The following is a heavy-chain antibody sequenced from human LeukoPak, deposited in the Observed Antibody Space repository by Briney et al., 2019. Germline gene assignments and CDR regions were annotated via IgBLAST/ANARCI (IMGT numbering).Heavy chain of an antibody. J-gene: IGHJ4*02. CDR2: IDTTSSTI. CDR3: ARDPSISWGCFDY. Sequence: GGSLRLSCAASGFTFSSYSFNWVRQAPGKGREWVSYIDTTSSTIYYADSVKGRFTISRDNAKDSVYLQMNSLRDEDTALYYCARDPSISWGCFDYWGQGALVTVSS. D-gene: IGHD2-8*02. V-gene: IGHV3-48*02. CDR1: GFTFSSYS.